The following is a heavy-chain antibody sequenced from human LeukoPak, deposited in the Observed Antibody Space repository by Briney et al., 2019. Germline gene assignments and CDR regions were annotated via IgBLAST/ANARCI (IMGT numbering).Heavy chain of an antibody. CDR2: INHSGST. Sequence: PSETLSLTGAVYGGSFSGYYWSWLRQPPGKGLEWIGEINHSGSTNSNPSLNSRVTISVDTSKNQFSLMLSSVTAADTAVYYCARDFPPSYDSSGYTDYWGQGTLVTVSS. V-gene: IGHV4-34*01. J-gene: IGHJ4*02. D-gene: IGHD3-22*01. CDR3: ARDFPPSYDSSGYTDY. CDR1: GGSFSGYY.